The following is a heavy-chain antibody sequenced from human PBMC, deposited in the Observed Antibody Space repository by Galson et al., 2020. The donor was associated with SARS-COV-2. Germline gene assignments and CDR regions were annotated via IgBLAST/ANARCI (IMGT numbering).Heavy chain of an antibody. CDR2: IWYDGSNK. CDR1: GFTFSSYG. D-gene: IGHD3-10*01. J-gene: IGHJ4*02. CDR3: ARDPNFGVGTLLWFGESTYFDY. Sequence: QLGESLKISCAASGFTFSSYGMHWVRQAPGKGLEWVAVIWYDGSNKYYADSVKGRFTISRDNSKNTLYLQMNSLRAEDTAVYYCARDPNFGVGTLLWFGESTYFDYWGQGTLVTVSS. V-gene: IGHV3-33*01.